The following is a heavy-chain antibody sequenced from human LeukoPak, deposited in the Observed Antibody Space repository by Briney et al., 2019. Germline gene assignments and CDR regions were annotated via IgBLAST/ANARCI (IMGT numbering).Heavy chain of an antibody. D-gene: IGHD3-10*01. CDR2: FDPEDGET. V-gene: IGHV1-24*01. J-gene: IGHJ4*02. Sequence: GASVKVSCKGSGYTLTELSMHWVRQAPGKGLEWMGGFDPEDGETLYAQKFQGRVTMTEDTSTDTAYMELSSLRSEDTAVYYCATGDTVRHLPFDYWGQGTLVTVSS. CDR1: GYTLTELS. CDR3: ATGDTVRHLPFDY.